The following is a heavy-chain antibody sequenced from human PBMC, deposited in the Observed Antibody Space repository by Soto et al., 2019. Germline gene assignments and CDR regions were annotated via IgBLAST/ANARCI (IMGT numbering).Heavy chain of an antibody. D-gene: IGHD4-17*01. Sequence: QLQLQESGPGLVKPSETLSLTCTVSGDSISRSSYYWGWIRQPPGRGLEWIGSVYYSGSAYYNPALKSRLTISVDTSKNQVSLKLSSVTAADTAVYYCAIGAPVVNTVTTIVNWFDPWGQGTLVTVSS. J-gene: IGHJ5*02. CDR3: AIGAPVVNTVTTIVNWFDP. CDR1: GDSISRSSYY. CDR2: VYYSGSA. V-gene: IGHV4-39*01.